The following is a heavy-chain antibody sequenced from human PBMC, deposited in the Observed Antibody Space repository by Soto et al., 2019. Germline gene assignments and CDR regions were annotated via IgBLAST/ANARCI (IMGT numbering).Heavy chain of an antibody. CDR2: ITPATGDT. Sequence: QVHLVQSGAEVQKPGASVRISCQASGYAFTTSAIHWVRQAPGQSLEWMGWITPATGDTKYSQNVRGMVTFALDTSATTAYMDLRSLESHDTAVYYCARAAGRSKLLPYYFDPWGQGTLVTVSS. CDR3: ARAAGRSKLLPYYFDP. V-gene: IGHV1-3*01. D-gene: IGHD3-10*01. J-gene: IGHJ5*02. CDR1: GYAFTTSA.